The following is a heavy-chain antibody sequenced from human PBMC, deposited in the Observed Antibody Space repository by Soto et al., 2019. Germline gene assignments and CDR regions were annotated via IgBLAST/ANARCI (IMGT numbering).Heavy chain of an antibody. D-gene: IGHD3-22*01. CDR2: ISGSGGST. Sequence: EVQLLESGGGLVQPGGSLRLSCAASGFTFSSYAMSWVRQAPGKGLEWVSAISGSGGSTYYADSVKGRFTISRDNSKNTLYLQMNSLRAEDTAVYYCARDRTYYYDSSGPNRWFDPWGQGTLVTVSS. CDR1: GFTFSSYA. V-gene: IGHV3-23*01. CDR3: ARDRTYYYDSSGPNRWFDP. J-gene: IGHJ5*02.